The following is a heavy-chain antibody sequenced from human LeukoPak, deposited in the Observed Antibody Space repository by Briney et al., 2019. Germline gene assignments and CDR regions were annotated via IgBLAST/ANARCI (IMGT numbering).Heavy chain of an antibody. J-gene: IGHJ4*02. D-gene: IGHD3-10*01. CDR2: IYPGVSDT. CDR3: ARPNYYGSGSYYITPPYYFDY. Sequence: GESLKISCRVSGYAFASYWIGWVRQVPGKGLEWMGIIYPGVSDTRYSPSFQGQVTISADKSISTAYLQWSSLKASDTAMYYCARPNYYGSGSYYITPPYYFDYWGQGTLVTVSS. V-gene: IGHV5-51*01. CDR1: GYAFASYW.